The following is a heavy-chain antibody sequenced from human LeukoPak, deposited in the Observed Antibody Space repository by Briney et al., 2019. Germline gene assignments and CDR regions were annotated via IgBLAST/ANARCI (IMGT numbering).Heavy chain of an antibody. CDR2: INHNGNVN. D-gene: IGHD3-16*01. CDR3: ARGGGLDV. Sequence: GGSLRLSCAASGFTFSSYWMNWARQTPGKGLEWVASINHNGNVNYYVDSVKGRFTISRDNAKNSLYLQTSNLRAEDTAVYFCARGGGLDVWGQGATVTVSS. CDR1: GFTFSSYW. J-gene: IGHJ6*02. V-gene: IGHV3-7*03.